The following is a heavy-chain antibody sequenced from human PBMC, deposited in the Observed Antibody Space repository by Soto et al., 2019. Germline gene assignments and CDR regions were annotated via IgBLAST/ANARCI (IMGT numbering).Heavy chain of an antibody. CDR3: AREGYSSRWNPIDY. V-gene: IGHV4-59*01. Sequence: SETLSLTCSVSGGSISFYYWSWIRQPPGKGLEWIAYIYSSGSTKYNPSLKSRVTISVDTSKNQLSLKLSSVTAADTAVYYCAREGYSSRWNPIDYWGQGTQVTVSS. D-gene: IGHD6-13*01. J-gene: IGHJ4*02. CDR1: GGSISFYY. CDR2: IYSSGST.